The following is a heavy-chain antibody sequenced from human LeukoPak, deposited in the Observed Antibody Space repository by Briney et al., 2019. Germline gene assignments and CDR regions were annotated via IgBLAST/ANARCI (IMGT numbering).Heavy chain of an antibody. CDR1: GGSISSYY. V-gene: IGHV4-59*01. CDR3: ARAPTTSPYYYYYMDV. Sequence: MPSETLSLTCTVSGGSISSYYWSWIRQPPGKGLEWIGYIYYSGSTNYNPSLKSRVTISVDTSKNQFSLKLSSVTAADTAVYYCARAPTTSPYYYYYMDVWGKGTTVTVSS. J-gene: IGHJ6*03. D-gene: IGHD1/OR15-1a*01. CDR2: IYYSGST.